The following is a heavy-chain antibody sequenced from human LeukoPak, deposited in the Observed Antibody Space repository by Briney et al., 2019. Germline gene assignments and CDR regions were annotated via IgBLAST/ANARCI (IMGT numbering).Heavy chain of an antibody. CDR2: IYYSGST. CDR1: GDSIGSGDYY. D-gene: IGHD1-14*01. Sequence: SQTLSLTCTVSGDSIGSGDYYWRWIRQPPGKGLEWIGYIYYSGSTNYNPSLKSRVTISVDTSKNQFSLKLSSVTASDTAVYYCAREGTYSFDFWGQGTLVTVSS. V-gene: IGHV4-30-4*08. J-gene: IGHJ4*02. CDR3: AREGTYSFDF.